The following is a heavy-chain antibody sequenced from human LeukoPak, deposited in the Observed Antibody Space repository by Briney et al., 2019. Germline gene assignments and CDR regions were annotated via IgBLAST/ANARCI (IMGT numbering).Heavy chain of an antibody. CDR2: IGYRGGSI. Sequence: GGSLRLSCAASGITFSNYAMSWVRQAPGKGLEWVSIIGYRGGSIYYAYSVKGRFTISRDNSKNTLSLQMNGLRPEDTAVYYCAKSWGSTRPYYNYMDVWGKRTTVTVSS. D-gene: IGHD1-26*01. CDR3: AKSWGSTRPYYNYMDV. V-gene: IGHV3-23*01. J-gene: IGHJ6*03. CDR1: GITFSNYA.